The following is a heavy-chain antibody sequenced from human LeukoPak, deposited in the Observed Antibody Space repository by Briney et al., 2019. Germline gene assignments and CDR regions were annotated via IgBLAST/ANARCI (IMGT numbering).Heavy chain of an antibody. CDR2: IYYSGST. Sequence: SATLSLTCTVSGGSISSYYWSWIRQPPGKGLEWIGYIYYSGSTNYNPSLKSRVTISVDTSKNQFSLKLSSVTAADTAVYYCAKTYYDILTGYGGPYYMDVWGKGTTVTVSS. J-gene: IGHJ6*03. CDR3: AKTYYDILTGYGGPYYMDV. CDR1: GGSISSYY. V-gene: IGHV4-59*01. D-gene: IGHD3-9*01.